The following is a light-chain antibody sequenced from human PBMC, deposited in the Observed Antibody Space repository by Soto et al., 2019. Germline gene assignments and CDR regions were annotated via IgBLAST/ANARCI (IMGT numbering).Light chain of an antibody. V-gene: IGLV1-51*01. CDR3: GTWDSRLRVVV. J-gene: IGLJ2*01. CDR1: SSNIGNNY. Sequence: QSVLTQPPSVSAAPRQKVTISCSGSSSNIGNNYVSWYHRVPGTAPKLLIYDNNERPSGIPDRFSGSKSGTSATLDITRLQTGDEGDYYCGTWDSRLRVVVFGGGTKLTVL. CDR2: DNN.